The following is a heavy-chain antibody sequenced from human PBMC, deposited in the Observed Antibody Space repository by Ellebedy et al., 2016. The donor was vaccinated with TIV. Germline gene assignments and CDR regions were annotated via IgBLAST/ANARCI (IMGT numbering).Heavy chain of an antibody. J-gene: IGHJ5*02. V-gene: IGHV5-51*01. CDR2: IYPDDSQT. D-gene: IGHD2-15*01. CDR3: ARFSGARLSYNWFDP. Sequence: TVSCKGSGYGLFGYWIGWVRQMPGKGLEWMGIIYPDDSQTKYSPSFQGQVTLSADKSISTAYLQWTSLKTSDTAIYYCARFSGARLSYNWFDPWGQGTPVTVSS. CDR1: GYGLFGYW.